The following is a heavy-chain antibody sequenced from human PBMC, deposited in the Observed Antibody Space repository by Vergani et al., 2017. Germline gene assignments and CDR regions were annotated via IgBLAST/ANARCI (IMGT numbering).Heavy chain of an antibody. CDR1: GYTFTGYY. Sequence: QVQLVQSGAEVKKPGASVKVSCKASGYTFTGYYMHWVRQAPGQGLEWMGWINPNSGGTNYAQTFQGRVTMTRDTSISTAYMELSRLRSDDTAVYYCAMGIGDLFDYWGQGTLVTVSS. CDR3: AMGIGDLFDY. V-gene: IGHV1-2*02. CDR2: INPNSGGT. J-gene: IGHJ4*02. D-gene: IGHD3-10*01.